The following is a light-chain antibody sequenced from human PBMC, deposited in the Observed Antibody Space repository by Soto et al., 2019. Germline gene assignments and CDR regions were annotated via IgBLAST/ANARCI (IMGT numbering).Light chain of an antibody. CDR2: DAS. J-gene: IGKJ1*01. V-gene: IGKV1-5*01. CDR1: QSITNW. Sequence: DIQMTQSPSSLSASVGDRVTITCRASQSITNWLACYQQKPGKAPKLLIYDASSLESGVPSRFSGGGFGTEFTLTINSLQPDNFATYYCQQYNTYSTFGQGTKVDIK. CDR3: QQYNTYST.